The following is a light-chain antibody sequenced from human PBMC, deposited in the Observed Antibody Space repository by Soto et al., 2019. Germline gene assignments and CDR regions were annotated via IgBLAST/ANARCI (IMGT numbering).Light chain of an antibody. V-gene: IGLV2-8*01. J-gene: IGLJ1*01. Sequence: QSVLTQPPSASGSPGQSVTISCTGTSSDVGGYNFVSWYQHHPGKAPKLVIFDVSERPSGVPDRFSGSKSGNTASLTVSGLQAEDEADYYCSSYTGSNSYVFGTGTKVTVL. CDR2: DVS. CDR3: SSYTGSNSYV. CDR1: SSDVGGYNF.